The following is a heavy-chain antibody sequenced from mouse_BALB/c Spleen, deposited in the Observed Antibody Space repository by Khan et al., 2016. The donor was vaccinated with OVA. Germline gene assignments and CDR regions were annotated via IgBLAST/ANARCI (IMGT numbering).Heavy chain of an antibody. D-gene: IGHD2-3*01. Sequence: QVQLQQSGPELVRPGVSVKISCKGSGYTFTDYAMYWVKQSHAQSLEWIGLISTYSGNTNYNQKFKGKVTMTVDKSSSTAYMELARLTSEDSAIYYCARPAYDGYYDYWGQGTTLTVSS. J-gene: IGHJ2*01. CDR1: GYTFTDYA. CDR2: ISTYSGNT. V-gene: IGHV1S137*01. CDR3: ARPAYDGYYDY.